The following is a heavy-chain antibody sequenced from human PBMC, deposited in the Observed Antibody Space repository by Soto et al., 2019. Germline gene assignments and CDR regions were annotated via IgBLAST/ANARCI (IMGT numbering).Heavy chain of an antibody. D-gene: IGHD5-12*01. Sequence: EVQLLESGGALVQPGGSLRLSCATSGFSFSSYWMTWVRRAPGKGLEWVANIKQDGSEEYYLDSVKGRFTISRDNAGNSLFLQMNSLRVEDTALYHCVRSGNSRNGGFDPWGQGTLVTVSS. CDR2: IKQDGSEE. J-gene: IGHJ5*02. V-gene: IGHV3-7*01. CDR3: VRSGNSRNGGFDP. CDR1: GFSFSSYW.